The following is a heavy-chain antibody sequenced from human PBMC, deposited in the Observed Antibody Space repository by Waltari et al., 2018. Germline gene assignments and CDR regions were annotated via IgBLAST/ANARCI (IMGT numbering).Heavy chain of an antibody. CDR3: ARVATRTYTSPVPGRDYYYGMDV. V-gene: IGHV3-74*01. D-gene: IGHD6-19*01. Sequence: EEQRLESGGGLVQPGEALSISCAASCFNFNRHLMHWLSPPPRQGLGWVSRINSDGCATTYADSVKGRFTISRDNAKKTMSLQMNRLRVEDTAVYYCARVATRTYTSPVPGRDYYYGMDVWGQGTTVRVSS. CDR2: INSDGCAT. J-gene: IGHJ6*02. CDR1: CFNFNRHL.